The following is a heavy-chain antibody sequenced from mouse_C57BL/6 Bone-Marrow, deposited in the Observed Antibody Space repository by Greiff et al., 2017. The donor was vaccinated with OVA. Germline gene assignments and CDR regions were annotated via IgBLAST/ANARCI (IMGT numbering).Heavy chain of an antibody. CDR1: GFTFSSYA. V-gene: IGHV5-4*01. J-gene: IGHJ2*01. CDR2: ISDGGSYT. D-gene: IGHD2-5*01. Sequence: EVQLQESGGGLVKPGGSLKLSCAASGFTFSSYAMSWVRQTPAKRLEWVATISDGGSYTYYPDNVKGRFTISRDNAKNNLYLQMSHLKSEDTAMYYCARDRGIVNYFDYWGQGTTLTVSS. CDR3: ARDRGIVNYFDY.